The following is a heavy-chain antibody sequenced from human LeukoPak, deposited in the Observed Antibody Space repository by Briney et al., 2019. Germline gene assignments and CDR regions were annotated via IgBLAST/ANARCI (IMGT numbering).Heavy chain of an antibody. CDR3: ARDLYSSRTNDAFVI. CDR1: GDSISSGDYY. J-gene: IGHJ3*02. CDR2: ISSSGST. D-gene: IGHD6-13*01. V-gene: IGHV4-61*02. Sequence: SETLSLTCTVSGDSISSGDYYWSWVRQPAGKGLEWIWRISSSGSTNYNPSLKSRVSISVDTSKNQFSLKLSSVTAADTAVYYCARDLYSSRTNDAFVIWGQGTMVTVSS.